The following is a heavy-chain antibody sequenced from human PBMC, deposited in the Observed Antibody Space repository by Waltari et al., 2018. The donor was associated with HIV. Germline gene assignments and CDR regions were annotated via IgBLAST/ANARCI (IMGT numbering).Heavy chain of an antibody. CDR3: ATGPDHDCDF. Sequence: EVQLEQSGAEMKKPGESLRISCKDSGSYFGRYWICWVRQIPGKGLEWMGFIFPGDSKTRCSPAFPGQVTIAADKFINTTFLQWTTLKAWDSAIYYCATGPDHDCDFWGQGAQVTVSS. D-gene: IGHD3-3*01. V-gene: IGHV5-51*01. CDR1: GSYFGRYW. J-gene: IGHJ4*02. CDR2: IFPGDSKT.